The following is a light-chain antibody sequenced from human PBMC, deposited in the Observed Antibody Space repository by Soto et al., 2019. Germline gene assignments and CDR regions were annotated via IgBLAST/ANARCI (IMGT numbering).Light chain of an antibody. J-gene: IGLJ3*02. CDR2: KNN. V-gene: IGLV1-47*01. CDR3: AAWDDSLTGHWV. Sequence: QSALTQPPSASGTPGQRVTISCFGSSSNIGGNYVYWYQQFPRTAPKLLIYKNNQRPSGVPDRFSGSKSATSASLAISGLRSEDEADYYCAAWDDSLTGHWVFGGGTKVTVL. CDR1: SSNIGGNY.